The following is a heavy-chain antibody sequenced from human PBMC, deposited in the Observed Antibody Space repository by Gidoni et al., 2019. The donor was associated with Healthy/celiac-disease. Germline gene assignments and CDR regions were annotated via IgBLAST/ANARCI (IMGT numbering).Heavy chain of an antibody. CDR3: ARAIGYCSSTSCYKIYYYYGMDV. CDR2: IIPIFGTA. D-gene: IGHD2-2*02. Sequence: GLEWMGGIIPIFGTANYAQKFQGRVTITADESTSTAYMELSSLRSEDTAVYYCARAIGYCSSTSCYKIYYYYGMDVWGQGTTVTVSS. V-gene: IGHV1-69*01. J-gene: IGHJ6*02.